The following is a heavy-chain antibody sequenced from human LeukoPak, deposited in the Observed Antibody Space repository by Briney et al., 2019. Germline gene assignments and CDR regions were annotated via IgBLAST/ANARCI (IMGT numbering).Heavy chain of an antibody. V-gene: IGHV5-51*01. Sequence: GESLQISCKGSGYGFTSYWIGWVRQMPGKGLEWMGIIYPGDSDTRYSPSFQGQVTISADKSISTAYLQWSSLKASDTAMYYCARHLTTPDYYYYGMDVWGQGTTVTVSS. CDR2: IYPGDSDT. J-gene: IGHJ6*02. CDR1: GYGFTSYW. D-gene: IGHD4-17*01. CDR3: ARHLTTPDYYYYGMDV.